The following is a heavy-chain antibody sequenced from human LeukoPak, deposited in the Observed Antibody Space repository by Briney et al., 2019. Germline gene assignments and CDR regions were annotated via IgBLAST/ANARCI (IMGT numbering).Heavy chain of an antibody. J-gene: IGHJ4*02. CDR1: GITLSNYG. CDR2: ISGSSGST. CDR3: AKRGVVIRVILVGFHKEAYYFDS. V-gene: IGHV3-23*01. Sequence: GGSLRLSCAVSGITLSNYGMSWVRQAPGEGLEWVAGISGSSGSTNYADSVKGRFTISRDNRKNTLYLQMNSLRAEDTAVYFCAKRGVVIRVILVGFHKEAYYFDSWGQGALVTVSS. D-gene: IGHD3-22*01.